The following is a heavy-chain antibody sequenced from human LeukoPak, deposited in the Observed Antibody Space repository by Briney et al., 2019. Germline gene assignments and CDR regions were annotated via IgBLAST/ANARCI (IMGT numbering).Heavy chain of an antibody. CDR2: ISDSGDIT. D-gene: IGHD5-12*01. V-gene: IGHV3-23*01. CDR1: GFTFSSDA. CDR3: SKDRAGYSGARGFDY. J-gene: IGHJ4*02. Sequence: QPGGSLRLSCAASGFTFSSDAMSWVRQAPGKGLEWVSRISDSGDITYYADSVKGRFTISRDNSKNTLYLQMNSLRAEDTAVYYCSKDRAGYSGARGFDYWGQGTLVTVSS.